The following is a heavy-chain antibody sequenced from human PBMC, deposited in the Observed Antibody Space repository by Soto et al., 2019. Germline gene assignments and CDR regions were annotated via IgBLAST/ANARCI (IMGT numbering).Heavy chain of an antibody. V-gene: IGHV3-30-3*01. CDR1: GFTFNTYS. Sequence: QVQLVESGGGVVQPGRSLRLSCAASGFTFNTYSMHWVRQAPGKGLEWVAIISHDGNHKYYADSVKGRLTISRDNSKNTLYLQMDSLRGDDTAVYYCASGGTTVNRRFDFWGQGTLVTVSS. CDR3: ASGGTTVNRRFDF. J-gene: IGHJ4*02. CDR2: ISHDGNHK. D-gene: IGHD4-4*01.